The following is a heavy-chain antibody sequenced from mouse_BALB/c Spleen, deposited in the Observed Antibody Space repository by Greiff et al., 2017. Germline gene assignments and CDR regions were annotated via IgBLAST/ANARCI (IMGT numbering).Heavy chain of an antibody. CDR1: GYSITSDYA. CDR2: ISYSGST. J-gene: IGHJ3*01. Sequence: EVMLVESGPGLVKPSQSLSLTCTVTGYSITSDYAWNWIRQFPGNKLEWMGYISYSGSTSYNPSLKSRISITRDTSKNQFFLQLNSVTTEDTATYYCARYGNYVGWFAYWGQGTLVTVSA. D-gene: IGHD2-1*01. CDR3: ARYGNYVGWFAY. V-gene: IGHV3-2*02.